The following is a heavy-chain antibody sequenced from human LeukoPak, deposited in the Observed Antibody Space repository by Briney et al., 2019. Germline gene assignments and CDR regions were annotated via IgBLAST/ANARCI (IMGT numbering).Heavy chain of an antibody. J-gene: IGHJ3*02. Sequence: QPGGSLRFSCAASGVTFSSYWMHWVRQAPGKGLVWVSRINTGGITTSYADSVRGRFTISRDDAKNTLYLQMNSLRAEDTAVYYCARGQQLRDFDIWGQGTMVTVSP. D-gene: IGHD6-13*01. CDR1: GVTFSSYW. CDR3: ARGQQLRDFDI. CDR2: INTGGITT. V-gene: IGHV3-74*01.